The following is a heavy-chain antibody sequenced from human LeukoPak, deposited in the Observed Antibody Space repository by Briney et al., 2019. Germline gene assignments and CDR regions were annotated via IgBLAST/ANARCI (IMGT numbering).Heavy chain of an antibody. Sequence: ASVKVSCKASGYTFTGYYMHWVRQAPGQGREWMGWINPNSGGTNYAQKFQGRVTMTRDTSISTAYMELSRLRSDDTAVYYCARGGSSGYYYQAFDYWGQGTLVTVSS. V-gene: IGHV1-2*02. J-gene: IGHJ4*02. D-gene: IGHD3-22*01. CDR1: GYTFTGYY. CDR3: ARGGSSGYYYQAFDY. CDR2: INPNSGGT.